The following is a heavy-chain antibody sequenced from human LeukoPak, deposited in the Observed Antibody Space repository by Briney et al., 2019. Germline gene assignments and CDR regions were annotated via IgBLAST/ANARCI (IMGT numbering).Heavy chain of an antibody. D-gene: IGHD6-13*01. CDR1: GGSFSSGSYY. J-gene: IGHJ2*01. CDR3: ARVRSSSWYNSWYFDL. Sequence: SETLSLTCTVSGGSFSSGSYYWSWIRQPPGKGLEWIGYIYYSGSTNYNPSLKSRVTISVDTSKNRFSLKLSSVTAADTAVYYCARVRSSSWYNSWYFDLWGRGTLVTVSS. V-gene: IGHV4-61*01. CDR2: IYYSGST.